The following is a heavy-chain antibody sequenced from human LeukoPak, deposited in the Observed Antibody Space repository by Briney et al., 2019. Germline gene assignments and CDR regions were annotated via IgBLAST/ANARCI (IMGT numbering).Heavy chain of an antibody. CDR1: GYTFTGYY. Sequence: GASVKVSCKASGYTFTGYYMHWVRQAPGQGLEWMGWINPNSGGTNYAQKFQGRVTMTTDTSTSTAYMELRSLRSDDTAVYYCARGTSVGGSYYFYYYMDVWGKGTTVTVSS. CDR3: ARGTSVGGSYYFYYYMDV. J-gene: IGHJ6*03. V-gene: IGHV1-2*02. CDR2: INPNSGGT. D-gene: IGHD1-26*01.